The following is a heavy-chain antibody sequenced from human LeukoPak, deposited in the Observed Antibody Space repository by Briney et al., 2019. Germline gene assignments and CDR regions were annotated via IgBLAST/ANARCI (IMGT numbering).Heavy chain of an antibody. Sequence: PGGSLRLSCAASGFTFSSYTMSWVRQAPGKGLEWVSTITTSDGNTYYADSVKGRFTVSRDNSKNTLFLQMNSLRAEDTAVYYCRGLMVAAIRFDYWGQGTLVTVSS. J-gene: IGHJ4*02. CDR1: GFTFSSYT. V-gene: IGHV3-23*01. CDR2: ITTSDGNT. D-gene: IGHD2-15*01. CDR3: RGLMVAAIRFDY.